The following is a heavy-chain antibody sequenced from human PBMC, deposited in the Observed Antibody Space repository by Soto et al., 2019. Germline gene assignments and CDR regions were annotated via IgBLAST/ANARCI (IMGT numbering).Heavy chain of an antibody. CDR1: GFKFINYA. V-gene: IGHV3-23*01. CDR3: AKDRRAGGNSAFYFDF. CDR2: ISATGGGT. D-gene: IGHD3-16*01. J-gene: IGHJ4*02. Sequence: PGWSLRLSCAASGFKFINYAMSWVRQAPGKGLEWVSLISATGGGTYYADSVKGRFTISRDNSHNTLYLQVHSLTAEDTAVYYCAKDRRAGGNSAFYFDFWGQGAQVTVSS.